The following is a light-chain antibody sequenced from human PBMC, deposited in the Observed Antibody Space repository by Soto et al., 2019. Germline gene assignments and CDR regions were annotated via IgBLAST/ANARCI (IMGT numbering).Light chain of an antibody. CDR3: AAWDDSLNGYV. V-gene: IGLV1-44*01. CDR2: SNN. J-gene: IGLJ1*01. Sequence: QAVVTQPPSASGTHGQRVTISCSGSSSNIGSNTVNWYQQLPGTAPKLLIYSNNQRPSVVPDRFSGSMSGTSASLAISGLQSEDEADYYCAAWDDSLNGYVFGTGTKLTVL. CDR1: SSNIGSNT.